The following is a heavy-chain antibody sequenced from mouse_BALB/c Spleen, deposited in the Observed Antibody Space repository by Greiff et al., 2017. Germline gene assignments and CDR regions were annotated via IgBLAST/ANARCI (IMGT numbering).Heavy chain of an antibody. Sequence: QVQLKESGPELVKPGASVKISCKASGYAFSSSWMNWVKQRPGQGLEWIGRIYPGDGDTNYNGKFKGKATLTADKSSSTAYMQLSSLTSVDSAVYFCAKRGRRAMDYWGQGTSVTVSS. CDR1: GYAFSSSW. V-gene: IGHV1-82*01. J-gene: IGHJ4*01. CDR2: IYPGDGDT. CDR3: AKRGRRAMDY. D-gene: IGHD4-1*01.